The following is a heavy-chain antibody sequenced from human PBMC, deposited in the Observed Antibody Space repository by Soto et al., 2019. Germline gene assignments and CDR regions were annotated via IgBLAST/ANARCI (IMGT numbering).Heavy chain of an antibody. Sequence: QVQLVQSGAEVRKPGASVRVSCKATGYSFTRHDINWLRQAAGQGLEWMGWMNPNSGNAVYAQKFQGRVNMTRNTSITTAYIEVTSLKSEDTAVYFCARGAYNDYSHWFDPWGQGTLVTVSS. J-gene: IGHJ5*02. CDR3: ARGAYNDYSHWFDP. V-gene: IGHV1-8*01. D-gene: IGHD4-4*01. CDR2: MNPNSGNA. CDR1: GYSFTRHD.